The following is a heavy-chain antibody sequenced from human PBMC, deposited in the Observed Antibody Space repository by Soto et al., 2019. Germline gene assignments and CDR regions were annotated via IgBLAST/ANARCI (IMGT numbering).Heavy chain of an antibody. CDR1: GYTFTDYY. V-gene: IGHV1-2*02. CDR2: INCDTGGT. J-gene: IGHJ3*01. CDR3: TRDLVGYDAFDV. Sequence: QVHLVQSGAEVKKPGTSVKVSCETSGYTFTDYYVHWVRQAPGQGLEWMGRINCDTGGTTYSQKFQGRVTMTRDTSITTVYMDLSRLTSNYTAVYLCTRDLVGYDAFDVWGQWTLVAVSP. D-gene: IGHD2-8*02.